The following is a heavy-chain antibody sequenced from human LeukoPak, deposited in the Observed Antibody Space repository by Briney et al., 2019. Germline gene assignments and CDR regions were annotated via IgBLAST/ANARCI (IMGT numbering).Heavy chain of an antibody. D-gene: IGHD3-22*01. CDR3: ARARYYYDSSAHNWFDP. J-gene: IGHJ5*02. V-gene: IGHV1-46*01. CDR1: GYTFTSYY. Sequence: ASVKVSCKASGYTFTSYYMHWVRQAPGQGLEWMGIINPSGGSTSYAQKFQGRVTMTRDTSISTAYMELSRLRSDDTAVYYCARARYYYDSSAHNWFDPWGQGTLVTVSS. CDR2: INPSGGST.